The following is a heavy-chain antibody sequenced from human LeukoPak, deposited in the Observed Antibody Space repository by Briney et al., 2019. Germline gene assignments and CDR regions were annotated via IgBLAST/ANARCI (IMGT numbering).Heavy chain of an antibody. CDR1: GFTFSSYW. V-gene: IGHV3-30*02. Sequence: GGSLRLSCAASGFTFSSYWMSWVRQAPGKGLEWVAFIRYDGSNKYYADSVKGRFTISRDNSKNTLYLQMNSLRAEDTAVYYCARLDIVVVVAATQDYWGQGTLVTVSS. J-gene: IGHJ4*02. CDR2: IRYDGSNK. CDR3: ARLDIVVVVAATQDY. D-gene: IGHD2-15*01.